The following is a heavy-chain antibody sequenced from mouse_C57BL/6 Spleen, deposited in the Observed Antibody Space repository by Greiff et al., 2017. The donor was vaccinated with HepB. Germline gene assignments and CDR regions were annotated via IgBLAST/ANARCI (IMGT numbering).Heavy chain of an antibody. V-gene: IGHV1-52*01. CDR1: GYTFTSYW. Sequence: QVQLQQSGAELVRPGSSVKLSCKASGYTFTSYWMHWVKQRPIQGLEWIGNIDPSDSETHYNQKFKDKATLTVDKSSSTAYMQLSSLTSEDSAVYYCARKGGNYYGSSPFAYWGQGTLVTVSA. J-gene: IGHJ3*01. CDR2: IDPSDSET. CDR3: ARKGGNYYGSSPFAY. D-gene: IGHD1-1*01.